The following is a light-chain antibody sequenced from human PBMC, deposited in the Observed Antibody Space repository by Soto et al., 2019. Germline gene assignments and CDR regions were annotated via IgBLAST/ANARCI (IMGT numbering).Light chain of an antibody. Sequence: QSVLTQPASGSGSPGQSITISCTGTSCDIGSYNRVSWYQQHPGKAPKLIIYEVTDRPSGVSNRFSGSKSGNTASLTISGLQAEDEAEYYCSSYTNINTRASVFGTGTKATV. V-gene: IGLV2-14*01. CDR2: EVT. CDR1: SCDIGSYNR. J-gene: IGLJ1*01. CDR3: SSYTNINTRASV.